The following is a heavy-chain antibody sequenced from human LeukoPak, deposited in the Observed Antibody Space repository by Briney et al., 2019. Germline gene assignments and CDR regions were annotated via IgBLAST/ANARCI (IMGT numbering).Heavy chain of an antibody. J-gene: IGHJ4*02. D-gene: IGHD6-13*01. V-gene: IGHV3-30*18. CDR3: AKDRDSSWYSGCFDY. CDR2: ILYDGTYK. Sequence: GGSLRLFWAASGFTLSSFSMNWVRQAPGEGLGWVAVILYDGTYKYYAGSVKGRFTISRDDSKNTLYLQTNSLRAEDTAVYYCAKDRDSSWYSGCFDYWGQGTLVTVSS. CDR1: GFTLSSFS.